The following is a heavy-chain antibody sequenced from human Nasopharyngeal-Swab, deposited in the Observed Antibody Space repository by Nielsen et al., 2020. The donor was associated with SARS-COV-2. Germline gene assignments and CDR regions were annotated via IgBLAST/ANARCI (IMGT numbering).Heavy chain of an antibody. J-gene: IGHJ6*02. D-gene: IGHD3-22*01. CDR1: GGSISSYY. CDR3: ARVYDSGGYPYYYYGMDV. V-gene: IGHV4-4*07. Sequence: SETLSLTCTVSGGSISSYYWSWIRQPAGKGLEWIGRIYTSGSTNYNPSLKSRVTMSVDTSKNQFSLKLSSVTAADTAVYYCARVYDSGGYPYYYYGMDVWGQGTTVTVSS. CDR2: IYTSGST.